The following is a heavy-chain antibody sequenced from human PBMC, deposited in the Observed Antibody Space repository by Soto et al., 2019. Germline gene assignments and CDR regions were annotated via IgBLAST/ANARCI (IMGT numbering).Heavy chain of an antibody. CDR3: ARLHCNSPNCVPLDP. J-gene: IGHJ5*02. CDR2: TYYSGSA. D-gene: IGHD2-2*01. Sequence: PSETLSLTCTVSGGSISSVSYYWGWIRQPPGKGLEWIGSTYYSGSAYYSPSLKSRVTMSVDTSKNQLSLKLSSVTAADTAVYYCARLHCNSPNCVPLDPWGQGTLVTVSS. CDR1: GGSISSVSYY. V-gene: IGHV4-39*01.